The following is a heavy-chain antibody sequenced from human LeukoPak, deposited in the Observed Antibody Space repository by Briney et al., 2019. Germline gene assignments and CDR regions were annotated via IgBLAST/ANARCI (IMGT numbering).Heavy chain of an antibody. Sequence: GGSLRLSCSVSGFTFSTYVMHWVRQAPGKGLEYVSAISSDGDNTYYADSVKGRFTISRDNSKNTLYLQMSSLRADDTAVYYCARGTGYWGQGTLVTVSS. CDR1: GFTFSTYV. CDR2: ISSDGDNT. J-gene: IGHJ4*02. V-gene: IGHV3-64D*06. CDR3: ARGTGY.